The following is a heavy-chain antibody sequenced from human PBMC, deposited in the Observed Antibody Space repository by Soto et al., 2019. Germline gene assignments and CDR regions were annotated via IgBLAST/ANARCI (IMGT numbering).Heavy chain of an antibody. D-gene: IGHD3-10*01. Sequence: GGSLRLSCAASGFTFSGSAMHWVRQASGKGLEWVGRIRSKANSYATAYAASVKGRFTISRDDSKNTAYLQMNSLKTEDTAVYYCTRLESYYKDYYYYYMDVWGKGTTVTVSS. CDR1: GFTFSGSA. CDR3: TRLESYYKDYYYYYMDV. CDR2: IRSKANSYAT. V-gene: IGHV3-73*01. J-gene: IGHJ6*03.